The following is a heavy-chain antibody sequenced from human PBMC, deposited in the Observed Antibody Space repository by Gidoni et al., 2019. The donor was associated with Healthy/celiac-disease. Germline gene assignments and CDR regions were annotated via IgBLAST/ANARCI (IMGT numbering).Heavy chain of an antibody. J-gene: IGHJ3*01. D-gene: IGHD2-8*01. V-gene: IGHV3-48*01. Sequence: EVQLVESGGGLVQPGGYLRLSCAASGFTFRSYSMNWVRQAPGNGLGWVSYISSSRRTIYYADSVKVRFTISRDNAKNSLYLQMNSLRAVDTAVYYCARDPMVHAFDLWGQGTMVTVSS. CDR3: ARDPMVHAFDL. CDR1: GFTFRSYS. CDR2: ISSSRRTI.